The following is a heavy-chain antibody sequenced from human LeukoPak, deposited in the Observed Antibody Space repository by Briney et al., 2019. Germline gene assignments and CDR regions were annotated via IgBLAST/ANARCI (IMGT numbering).Heavy chain of an antibody. D-gene: IGHD6-6*01. CDR1: GYTFTGYY. V-gene: IGHV1-2*02. J-gene: IGHJ4*02. CDR3: ARAWDSSSDWGYFDY. CDR2: INPNSGGT. Sequence: ASVKVSCKASGYTFTGYYMHWVRQAPEQGLEWMGWINPNSGGTNYAQKFQRRVTMTRDTSISTAYMELSRLRSDDTAVYYCARAWDSSSDWGYFDYWGQGTLVTVSS.